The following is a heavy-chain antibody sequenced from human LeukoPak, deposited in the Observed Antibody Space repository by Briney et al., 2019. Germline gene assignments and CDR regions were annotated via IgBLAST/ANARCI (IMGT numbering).Heavy chain of an antibody. CDR1: GGSISSGGYY. D-gene: IGHD6-6*01. V-gene: IGHV4-61*08. CDR2: IYYSGST. Sequence: SQTLSLTCTASGGSISSGGYYWSWIRQPPGKGLEWIGYIYYSGSTNYNPSLKSRVTISVDTSKNQFSLKLSPVTAADTAVYYCARDLSEYDAFDIWGQGTMVTVSS. J-gene: IGHJ3*02. CDR3: ARDLSEYDAFDI.